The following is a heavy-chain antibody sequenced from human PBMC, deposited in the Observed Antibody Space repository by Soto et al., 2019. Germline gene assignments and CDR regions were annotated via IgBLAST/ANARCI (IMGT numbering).Heavy chain of an antibody. CDR1: GFTFSTYA. CDR3: AKPPAVASTNYDYYRMDV. J-gene: IGHJ6*02. Sequence: EVQLLESGGGLVQPGGSLRLSCAASGFTFSTYAMTWVRQAPGKGLEWVSSVSGTGGTTYYADSVKGRFTVSRDNSKNPLDLQMNSLRADDTAVYYWAKPPAVASTNYDYYRMDVWGQGTTVTVSS. D-gene: IGHD2-8*01. V-gene: IGHV3-23*01. CDR2: VSGTGGTT.